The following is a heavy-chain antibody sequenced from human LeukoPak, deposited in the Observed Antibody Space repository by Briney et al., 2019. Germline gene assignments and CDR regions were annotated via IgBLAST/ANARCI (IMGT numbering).Heavy chain of an antibody. V-gene: IGHV4-59*11. CDR1: GGSISSHY. D-gene: IGHD3-22*01. J-gene: IGHJ6*03. CDR2: IYYSGST. Sequence: SETLSLTCTVSGGSISSHYWSWIRQPPGKGLEWIGYIYYSGSTNYNPSLKSRVTISVDTSKNQFSLKLSSVTAADTAVYYCASTPYYYDSSGYYYYYYYMDVWGKGTTVTVSS. CDR3: ASTPYYYDSSGYYYYYYYMDV.